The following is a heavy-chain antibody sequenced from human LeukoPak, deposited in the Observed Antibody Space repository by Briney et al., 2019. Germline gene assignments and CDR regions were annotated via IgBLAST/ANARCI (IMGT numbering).Heavy chain of an antibody. CDR2: ISYDGSNK. Sequence: PGRSLRLSCAASGFTFSSYAMHWVRQAPGKGLEWVAVISYDGSNKYYADSVKGRFTISRDNSKNTLYLQMNSLRAEDTAVYYCAKVLFDYWGQGTLVTVSS. J-gene: IGHJ4*02. CDR3: AKVLFDY. V-gene: IGHV3-30*04. CDR1: GFTFSSYA.